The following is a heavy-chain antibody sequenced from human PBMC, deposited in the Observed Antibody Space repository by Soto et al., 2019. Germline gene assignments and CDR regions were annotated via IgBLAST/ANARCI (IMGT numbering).Heavy chain of an antibody. J-gene: IGHJ3*02. V-gene: IGHV5-51*01. Sequence: GESLKISCKVSGYSFSNYLIAWVRQMPGKGLEWMGIIYPGDSDTRYSPSFQGQVTISADKSISTAYLQWSSLKASDTAMYYCARRYGTAFDIWGHGTMVTVSS. CDR3: ARRYGTAFDI. CDR1: GYSFSNYL. D-gene: IGHD3-16*01. CDR2: IYPGDSDT.